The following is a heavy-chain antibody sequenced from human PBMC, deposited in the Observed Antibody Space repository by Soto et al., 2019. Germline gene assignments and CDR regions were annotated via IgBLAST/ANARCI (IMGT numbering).Heavy chain of an antibody. J-gene: IGHJ6*02. Sequence: GGSLRLSCAASGFILSSYGMHWVRQAPGKGLEWVAVIWYGGSNKYYGDSVKGRFTISRDNSKNRLYLQMNSLRVEDTAVYYCARERAQGDYYYAMDVWGQGTTVTVSS. V-gene: IGHV3-33*01. D-gene: IGHD1-26*01. CDR2: IWYGGSNK. CDR3: ARERAQGDYYYAMDV. CDR1: GFILSSYG.